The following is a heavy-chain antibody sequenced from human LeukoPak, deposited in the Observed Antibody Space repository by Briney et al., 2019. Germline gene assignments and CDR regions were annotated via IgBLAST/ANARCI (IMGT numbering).Heavy chain of an antibody. CDR1: GYTFTDYA. D-gene: IGHD2-15*01. Sequence: ASVKVSCKASGYTFTDYALHWVRQVPGQRLEWMGWINAGNGNTKYSQKFQGRVTITRDTSASTAYMGLSSPRSEDTAVYYCARRLGYCSGGSCGTGGWFDPWGQGTLVTVSS. CDR3: ARRLGYCSGGSCGTGGWFDP. CDR2: INAGNGNT. V-gene: IGHV1-3*01. J-gene: IGHJ5*02.